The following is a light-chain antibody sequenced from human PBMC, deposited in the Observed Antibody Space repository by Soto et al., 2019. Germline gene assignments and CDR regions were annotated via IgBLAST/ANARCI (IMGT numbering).Light chain of an antibody. CDR1: QSVSSN. J-gene: IGKJ2*01. CDR3: QQYNNWPPYT. Sequence: EIVMTQSPATLSVSPGERATLSCRASQSVSSNLAWYQQKPGQAPRLLIYGASTRATGIPARFSGSGSGTDFTLIISSQQSEDFALYYCQQYNNWPPYTFGQGTKLEIK. CDR2: GAS. V-gene: IGKV3-15*01.